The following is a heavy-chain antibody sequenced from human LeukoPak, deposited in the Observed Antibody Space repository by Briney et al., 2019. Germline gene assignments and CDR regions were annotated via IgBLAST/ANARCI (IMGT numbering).Heavy chain of an antibody. D-gene: IGHD2-2*01. V-gene: IGHV1-2*02. J-gene: IGHJ4*02. Sequence: ASVKVSCKASGYTFTGYYMHWVRQAPGQGLEWMGWINPNSGGTNYAQKFQGRVTMTRDTSISTAYMELSRLRSDDTAVYYCARDPPSYQLLLDYWGQGTLVTVSS. CDR1: GYTFTGYY. CDR2: INPNSGGT. CDR3: ARDPPSYQLLLDY.